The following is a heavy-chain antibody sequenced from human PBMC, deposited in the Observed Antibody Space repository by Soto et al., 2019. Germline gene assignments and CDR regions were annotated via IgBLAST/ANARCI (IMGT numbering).Heavy chain of an antibody. J-gene: IGHJ4*02. V-gene: IGHV4-39*07. CDR1: GGSISSSTYY. Sequence: SETLSLTCTVSGGSISSSTYYWGWMRQPPGKGLEWIASFFISGNTYYNPSLKSRVTISVDTSKNQFSLKLSSVTAADTAVYYCDRGPPLGFWGQGTPVTVSS. CDR3: DRGPPLGF. CDR2: FFISGNT.